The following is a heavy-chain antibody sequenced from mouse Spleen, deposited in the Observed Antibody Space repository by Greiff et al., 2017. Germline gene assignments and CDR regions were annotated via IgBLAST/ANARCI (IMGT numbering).Heavy chain of an antibody. CDR2: ISSGGSYT. J-gene: IGHJ4*01. Sequence: EVQRVESGGDLVKPGGSLKLSCAASGFTFSSYGMSWVRQTPDKRLEWVATISSGGSYTYYPDSVKGRFTISRDNAKNTLYLQMSSLKSEDTAMYYCARRDRYDGDEGYYAMDYWGQGTSVTVSS. D-gene: IGHD2-14*01. CDR3: ARRDRYDGDEGYYAMDY. V-gene: IGHV5-6*01. CDR1: GFTFSSYG.